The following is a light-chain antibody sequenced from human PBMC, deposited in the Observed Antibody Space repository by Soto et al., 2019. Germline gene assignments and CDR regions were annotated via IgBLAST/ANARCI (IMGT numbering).Light chain of an antibody. CDR3: TSFTSSSTWV. CDR2: EVS. Sequence: QSALTQPASVSGSPGQSITISCTGTSSDVGGYNYVSWFQQHPGKAPKLKIYEVSNRPSGVSNRFSGSKSGYTASLTISELQAEDGADYYCTSFTSSSTWVFGGGTKLTVL. J-gene: IGLJ3*02. CDR1: SSDVGGYNY. V-gene: IGLV2-14*03.